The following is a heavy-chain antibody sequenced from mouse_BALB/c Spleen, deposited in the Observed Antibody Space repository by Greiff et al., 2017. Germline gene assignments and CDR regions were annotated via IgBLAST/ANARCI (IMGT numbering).Heavy chain of an antibody. CDR3: ARDPYYGGFDV. D-gene: IGHD1-1*01. J-gene: IGHJ1*01. V-gene: IGHV5-4*02. CDR1: GFTFSDYY. Sequence: EVHLVESGGGLVKPGGSLKLSCAASGFTFSDYYMYWVRQTPEKRLEWVATISDGGSYTYYPDSVKGRFTISRDNAKNNLYLQMSSLKSEDTAMYYCARDPYYGGFDVWGAGTTVTVSS. CDR2: ISDGGSYT.